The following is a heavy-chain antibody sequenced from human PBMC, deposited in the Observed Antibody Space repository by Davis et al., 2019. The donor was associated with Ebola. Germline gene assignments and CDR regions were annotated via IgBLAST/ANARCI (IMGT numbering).Heavy chain of an antibody. J-gene: IGHJ5*02. CDR1: GGTFTNYA. Sequence: SVKVSCTTSGGTFTNYAVNWVRQAPGQGLEWMGRIIPVVDTKDYAQKFQGRVTLTADKATNTAYMELRGLRFDDTAVYYCARGKWFDPWGQGTLVSVTS. V-gene: IGHV1-69*04. CDR3: ARGKWFDP. CDR2: IIPVVDTK.